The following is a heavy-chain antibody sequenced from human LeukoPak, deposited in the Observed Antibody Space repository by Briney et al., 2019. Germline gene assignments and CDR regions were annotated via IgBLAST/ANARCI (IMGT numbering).Heavy chain of an antibody. J-gene: IGHJ4*02. CDR2: ISYDGSNK. CDR3: AKDGALFFDY. V-gene: IGHV3-30*18. CDR1: GFTFSSYG. Sequence: GGSLRLSCAASGFTFSSYGMHWVRQAPGKGLEWVAVISYDGSNKYYADSVKGRFAISRDNSKNTLYLQMNSLRAEDTAVYYCAKDGALFFDYWGQGTLVTVSS. D-gene: IGHD4-17*01.